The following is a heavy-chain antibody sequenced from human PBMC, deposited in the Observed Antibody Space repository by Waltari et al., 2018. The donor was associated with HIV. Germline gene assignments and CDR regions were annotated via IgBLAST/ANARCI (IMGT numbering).Heavy chain of an antibody. CDR2: INPKSGVT. V-gene: IGHV1-2*06. J-gene: IGHJ2*01. CDR1: GYSFIAYY. D-gene: IGHD3-16*01. CDR3: ARGFFQNDLRGLFDL. Sequence: QVQLVQSGAAVKMPGASVRVSCKASGYSFIAYYVHWVRQAPGQGLQWMGRINPKSGVTNYPQKFQGRVSMTRDTSISTAYLEVTTLRSDDTAVYYCARGFFQNDLRGLFDLWGRGTLVTVSS.